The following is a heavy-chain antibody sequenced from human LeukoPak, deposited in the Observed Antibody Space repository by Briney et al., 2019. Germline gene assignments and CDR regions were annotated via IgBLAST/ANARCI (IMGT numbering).Heavy chain of an antibody. CDR2: LSHSEST. CDR3: ARDRGGATDFDY. J-gene: IGHJ4*02. D-gene: IGHD1-26*01. Sequence: PSETLSLTCSVSGYSISSGYYWGWSRQPPGKGLEWIGSLSHSESTFYSPSLKSRLTISLDTSKNQFFLRLTSVTAADPAVYYCARDRGGATDFDYWGQGDLSPSPQ. CDR1: GYSISSGYY. V-gene: IGHV4-38-2*02.